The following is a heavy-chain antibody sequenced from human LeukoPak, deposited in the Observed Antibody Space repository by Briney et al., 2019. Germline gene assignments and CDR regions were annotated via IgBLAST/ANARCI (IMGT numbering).Heavy chain of an antibody. V-gene: IGHV4-30-4*01. CDR2: IYYTGST. J-gene: IGHJ4*02. Sequence: PSQTLSLTCTVSGGSISIGDYYWSWIRQPPGKGLEWMGYIYYTGSTHYNTSLKGRITISVDMSKNHFSLKLISVTAADTAVYYCASEKTVGGLYWGQGTLVTVSS. CDR3: ASEKTVGGLY. D-gene: IGHD1-26*01. CDR1: GGSISIGDYY.